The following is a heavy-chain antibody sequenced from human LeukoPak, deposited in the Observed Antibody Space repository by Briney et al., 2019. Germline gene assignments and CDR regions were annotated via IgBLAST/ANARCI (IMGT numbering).Heavy chain of an antibody. CDR2: IRYDGSNK. V-gene: IGHV3-30*02. D-gene: IGHD3-22*01. Sequence: GGSLRLSCAASGFTFSSYGMHWVRQAPGKGLEWVAFIRYDGSNKYYADSVKGRFTISRDNSKDTLYLQMNSLRAEDTAVYYCAKDSPLDYDSSGDYPLNWFDPWGQGTLVTVSS. CDR3: AKDSPLDYDSSGDYPLNWFDP. J-gene: IGHJ5*02. CDR1: GFTFSSYG.